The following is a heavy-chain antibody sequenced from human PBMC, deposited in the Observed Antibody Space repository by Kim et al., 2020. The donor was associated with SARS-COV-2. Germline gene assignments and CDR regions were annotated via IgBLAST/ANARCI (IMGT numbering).Heavy chain of an antibody. J-gene: IGHJ4*02. V-gene: IGHV3-23*01. CDR3: AKVTTGYSSSESSYFDY. D-gene: IGHD6-13*01. CDR2: ISGSGGST. CDR1: GFTFSSYA. Sequence: GGSLRLSCAASGFTFSSYAMSWVRQAPGKGLEWVSAISGSGGSTYYADSVKGRFTISRDNSKNTLYLQMNSLRAEDTAVYYCAKVTTGYSSSESSYFDYWGQGTLVTVSS.